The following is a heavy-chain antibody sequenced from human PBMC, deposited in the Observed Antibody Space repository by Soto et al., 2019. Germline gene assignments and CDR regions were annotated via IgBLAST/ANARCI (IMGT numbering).Heavy chain of an antibody. V-gene: IGHV1-18*01. Sequence: QVQLVQSGAEVKKPGASVKVSCKASGYTFTSYGISWVRQAPGQGLEWMGWISAYNGNTNYAQKLQGRVTMTTDTSTSTAYMELRSMRSDTTSVYSCARDLPEWTGDVHSYYYYGMDVWGQGTTVTVSS. CDR1: GYTFTSYG. J-gene: IGHJ6*02. D-gene: IGHD3-16*01. CDR2: ISAYNGNT. CDR3: ARDLPEWTGDVHSYYYYGMDV.